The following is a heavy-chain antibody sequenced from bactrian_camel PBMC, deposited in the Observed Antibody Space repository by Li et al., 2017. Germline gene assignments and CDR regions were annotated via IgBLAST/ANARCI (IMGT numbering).Heavy chain of an antibody. Sequence: HVQLVESGGGSVQTGGSLTLSCVATGRTQITYCMGWLRQAPGKEREEVARIAGDGKMRYADSVEARFTISRDLGTNTLTLQMRNLTREDSAMYYCAAGFFACAIQDGMRAKEFGVWGQGTQVTVS. J-gene: IGHJ6*01. CDR2: IAGDGKM. CDR1: GRTQITYC. D-gene: IGHD5*01. V-gene: IGHV3S53*01. CDR3: AAGFFACAIQDGMRAKEFGV.